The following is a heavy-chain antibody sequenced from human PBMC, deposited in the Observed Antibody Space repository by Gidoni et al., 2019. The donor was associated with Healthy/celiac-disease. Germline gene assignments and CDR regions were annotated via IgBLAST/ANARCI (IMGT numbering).Heavy chain of an antibody. Sequence: QVQLQESGPGLVKPSGTLSLTCAVSGGSIRSSNWWSWVRQPPVKGLEWIGEIYHSGSTNYNPSRKSRVTISVDKSKNQFSLKLSSVTAADTAVYYCARFGMVRGVPIGATLSYYFDYWGQGTLVTVSS. CDR1: GGSIRSSNW. CDR2: IYHSGST. CDR3: ARFGMVRGVPIGATLSYYFDY. J-gene: IGHJ4*02. D-gene: IGHD3-10*01. V-gene: IGHV4-4*02.